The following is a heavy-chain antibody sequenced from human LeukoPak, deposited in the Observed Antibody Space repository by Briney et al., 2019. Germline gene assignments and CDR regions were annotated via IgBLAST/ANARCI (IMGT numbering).Heavy chain of an antibody. Sequence: GGSLRLSCAASGSIPFNSYSMSWVRQAPGKGLEWLSYISSSGSTKYYANSVKGRFTISRDNTGNSLYLQMNRLRAEDTAIYYCAGIYSYVHRPTEYWGQGTLVTVSS. CDR3: AGIYSYVHRPTEY. CDR1: GSIPFNSYS. D-gene: IGHD5-18*01. V-gene: IGHV3-48*04. CDR2: ISSSGSTK. J-gene: IGHJ4*02.